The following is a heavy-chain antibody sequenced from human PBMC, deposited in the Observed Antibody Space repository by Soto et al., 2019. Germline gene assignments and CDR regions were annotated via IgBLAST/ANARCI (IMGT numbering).Heavy chain of an antibody. CDR1: GFSFNRYG. Sequence: PGGSLRLSCAASGFSFNRYGIHWVRQAPGKGLEWVAVISYDESTTFYADSVKGRFTISRDNSKNTLFLQMNSLRPEDTAVYYCSKAMIGSYDSDAFDVWGQGTMVTVSS. CDR3: SKAMIGSYDSDAFDV. J-gene: IGHJ3*01. CDR2: ISYDESTT. V-gene: IGHV3-30*18. D-gene: IGHD3-22*01.